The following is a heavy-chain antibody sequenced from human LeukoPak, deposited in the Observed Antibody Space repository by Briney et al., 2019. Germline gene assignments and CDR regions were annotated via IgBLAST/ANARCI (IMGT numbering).Heavy chain of an antibody. V-gene: IGHV3-23*01. J-gene: IGHJ6*03. CDR3: AKRGFGELLGYYYYYMDV. CDR2: ICGSGGST. Sequence: GGSLRLSCAASGFTFSSYAMSWVRQAPGKGLEWVSAICGSGGSTYYADSVKGRFTISRDNSKNTLYLQMNSLRAEDTAVYYCAKRGFGELLGYYYYYMDVWGKGTTVTVSS. D-gene: IGHD3-10*01. CDR1: GFTFSSYA.